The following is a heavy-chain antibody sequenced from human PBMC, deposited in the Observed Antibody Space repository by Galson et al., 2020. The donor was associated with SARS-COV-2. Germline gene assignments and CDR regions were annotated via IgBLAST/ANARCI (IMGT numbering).Heavy chain of an antibody. CDR1: GFTFSSYG. Sequence: GGSLRLSCAASGFTFSSYGMHWVRQAPGKGLEWVAVVSYDGGNKYYADSVKGRFTISRDDSKNTLYLQMNSLRAEDTAVYYCARDRGDFQGMDYYYYGMDVWGQGTTVTVSS. D-gene: IGHD2-21*02. CDR2: VSYDGGNK. J-gene: IGHJ6*02. CDR3: ARDRGDFQGMDYYYYGMDV. V-gene: IGHV3-30*03.